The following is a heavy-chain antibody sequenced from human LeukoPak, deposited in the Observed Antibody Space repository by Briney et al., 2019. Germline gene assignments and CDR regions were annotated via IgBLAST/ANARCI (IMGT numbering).Heavy chain of an antibody. J-gene: IGHJ4*02. Sequence: ASVNVSCKASGYTFSTYRISGMRHATAQGLEWMGWVSAFNGNTNYAQRLQGRVTMTADTSTSTAYMELRSLTFNETALYYCARLSYNGEGYWGQGTLVAVSS. CDR1: GYTFSTYR. D-gene: IGHD5-24*01. CDR2: VSAFNGNT. V-gene: IGHV1-18*01. CDR3: ARLSYNGEGY.